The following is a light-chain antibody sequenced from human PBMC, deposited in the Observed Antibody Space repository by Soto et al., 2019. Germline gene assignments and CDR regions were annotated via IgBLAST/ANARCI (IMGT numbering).Light chain of an antibody. CDR3: QQSYTVPLT. V-gene: IGKV1-39*01. CDR1: QSIANQ. J-gene: IGKJ4*01. Sequence: DTQMTQSPSSLSASIGDRVTITCRASQSIANQINWYQQTPGQAPKLLIFGSFHLHSGVPSRFSGSQAETEFTLTISGLQAEDFATYFCQQSYTVPLTFGGGTKVEIK. CDR2: GSF.